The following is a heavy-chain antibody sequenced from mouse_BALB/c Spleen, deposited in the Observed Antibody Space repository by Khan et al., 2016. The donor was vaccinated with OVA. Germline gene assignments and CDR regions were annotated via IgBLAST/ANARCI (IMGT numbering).Heavy chain of an antibody. CDR1: GYTFTNYW. Sequence: QMQLEESGAELVRPGTSVKMSCKTAGYTFTNYWIGWVKQRPGHGLEWIGDIYPGSGNTHYNENFKGKASLTADTSSSTAYMHLSSLTSEDSAIYYGARPYDYGSSYDTMDAWGQGTSVTVSS. CDR3: ARPYDYGSSYDTMDA. V-gene: IGHV1-63*02. CDR2: IYPGSGNT. D-gene: IGHD1-1*01. J-gene: IGHJ4*01.